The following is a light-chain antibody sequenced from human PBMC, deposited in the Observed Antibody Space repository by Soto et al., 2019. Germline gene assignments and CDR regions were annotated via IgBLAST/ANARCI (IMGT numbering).Light chain of an antibody. V-gene: IGKV3-15*01. J-gene: IGKJ1*01. CDR3: QQYNNWWT. Sequence: EILLTQSPGTLSLSPGDRATLSCRASQSVTSGCLAWYQQRPGQAPRLLIYGASTRATGIPARFSGSGSGTEFTLTISSLQSEDFAVYYCQQYNNWWTFGQGTKVDI. CDR2: GAS. CDR1: QSVTSG.